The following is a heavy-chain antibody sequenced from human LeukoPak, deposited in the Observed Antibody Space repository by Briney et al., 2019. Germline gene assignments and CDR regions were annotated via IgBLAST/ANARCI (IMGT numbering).Heavy chain of an antibody. V-gene: IGHV4-39*01. D-gene: IGHD2-2*01. CDR3: ARQFATASADTRGYFDF. CDR1: GASSSSRNDY. CDR2: GFYGGSA. Sequence: PSETLSLACTVPGASSSSRNDYLGWIRQAPGKGLEWIGSGFYGGSAHYNPSLKSRATISVDTSKNQFSLKLSSVTAADAAMYYCARQFATASADTRGYFDFWGQGTVVTVSS. J-gene: IGHJ4*02.